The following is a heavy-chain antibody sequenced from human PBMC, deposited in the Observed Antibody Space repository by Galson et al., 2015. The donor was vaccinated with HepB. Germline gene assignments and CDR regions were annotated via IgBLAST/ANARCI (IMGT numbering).Heavy chain of an antibody. Sequence: SLRLSCAASGFTFSSYEMNWVRQAPGKGLEWVSYISSSGSTIYYADSVKGRFTISRDNAKNSLYLQMNSLRAEDTAVYYCARGDSVRGVTSYWGQGTLVTVSS. CDR2: ISSSGSTI. J-gene: IGHJ4*02. D-gene: IGHD3-10*01. V-gene: IGHV3-48*03. CDR1: GFTFSSYE. CDR3: ARGDSVRGVTSY.